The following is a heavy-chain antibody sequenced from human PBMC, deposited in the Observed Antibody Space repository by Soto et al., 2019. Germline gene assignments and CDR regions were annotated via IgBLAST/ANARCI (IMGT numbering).Heavy chain of an antibody. D-gene: IGHD2-2*01. CDR2: IIPIFGIA. J-gene: IGHJ6*02. V-gene: IGHV1-69*08. CDR3: AREDRDRETGLVPAAIAGMDV. CDR1: GGTFSRYS. Sequence: QVQLVQSGAEVKKPGSSVKVSCKASGGTFSRYSITWVRQAPGHGLEWIGRIIPIFGIASYAKKFQGRVTITADASTSPAYMELSSLRSADTAVYYCAREDRDRETGLVPAAIAGMDVWGQGTTVTVSS.